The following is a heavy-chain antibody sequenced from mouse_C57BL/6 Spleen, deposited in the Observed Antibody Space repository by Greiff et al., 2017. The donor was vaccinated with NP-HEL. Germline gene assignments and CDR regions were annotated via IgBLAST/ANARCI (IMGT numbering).Heavy chain of an antibody. CDR3: ASDPNVFDY. V-gene: IGHV5-4*01. CDR2: ISDGGSYT. Sequence: EVQLVESGGGLVKPGGSLKLSCAASGFTFSSYAMSWVRQTPEKRLEWVATISDGGSYTYYPDNVKGRFTISRDNAKNNLYMQMSHLKSEDTAMYYCASDPNVFDYWGQGTTLTVSS. CDR1: GFTFSSYA. J-gene: IGHJ2*01.